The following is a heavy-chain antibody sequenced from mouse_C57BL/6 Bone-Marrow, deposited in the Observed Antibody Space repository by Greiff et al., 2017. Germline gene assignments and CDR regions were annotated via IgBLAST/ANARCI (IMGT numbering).Heavy chain of an antibody. D-gene: IGHD1-1*01. CDR1: GFTFSSYA. V-gene: IGHV5-4*03. CDR3: ASEDYCSFSWFAY. J-gene: IGHJ3*01. Sequence: EVKLVESGGGLVKPGGSLKLSCAASGFTFSSYAMSWVRQTPGKRLEWVATISDGGSYTYYPDNVKGRFTISRDNAMNNLYLQMSQLKSQATAMYYCASEDYCSFSWFAYWGQGTLVTVSA. CDR2: ISDGGSYT.